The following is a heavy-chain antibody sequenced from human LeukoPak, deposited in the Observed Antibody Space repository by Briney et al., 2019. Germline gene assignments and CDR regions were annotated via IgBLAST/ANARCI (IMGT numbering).Heavy chain of an antibody. D-gene: IGHD1-26*01. CDR1: GFTFSSYG. Sequence: GGSLRLSCAASGFTFSSYGMHWVRQAPGKGLEWVAVIWYDGSNKYYADSVKGRFTISRDNSKNTLYLQMNSLRAEDTAVYYCAKDMWKWELLRSAMDYWGQGTLVTVSS. CDR2: IWYDGSNK. V-gene: IGHV3-33*06. J-gene: IGHJ4*02. CDR3: AKDMWKWELLRSAMDY.